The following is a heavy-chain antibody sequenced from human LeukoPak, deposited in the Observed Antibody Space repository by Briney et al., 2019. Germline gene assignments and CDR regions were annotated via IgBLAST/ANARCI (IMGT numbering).Heavy chain of an antibody. D-gene: IGHD3-22*01. CDR3: ARENYYNTSGVSDY. V-gene: IGHV4-39*07. J-gene: IGHJ4*02. CDR2: IFYSGSA. Sequence: SETLSLTCTVSGGSISSSSYYWGWIRQPPGKGLEWIGSIFYSGSAYYNPSLTGRVTISIDTSKKQFSLKLSSVTAADTAVYYCARENYYNTSGVSDYWGQGTLVTVSS. CDR1: GGSISSSSYY.